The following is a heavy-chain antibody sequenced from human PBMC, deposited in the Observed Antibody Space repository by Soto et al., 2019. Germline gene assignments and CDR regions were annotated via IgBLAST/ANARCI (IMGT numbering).Heavy chain of an antibody. CDR3: AKKYGPTFCFGGAFDL. CDR2: ITWNGGSR. D-gene: IGHD3-16*01. CDR1: GFTFDDYA. Sequence: EVELVESGGGLVQPGRSLRLSCAASGFTFDDYAMQWVRQAPGKGLEWVSGITWNGGSRGYADAVKGRFTISRDNAKNSLYLQMNSLRPEDTALYYCAKKYGPTFCFGGAFDLWGQGTMVTVSS. V-gene: IGHV3-9*01. J-gene: IGHJ3*01.